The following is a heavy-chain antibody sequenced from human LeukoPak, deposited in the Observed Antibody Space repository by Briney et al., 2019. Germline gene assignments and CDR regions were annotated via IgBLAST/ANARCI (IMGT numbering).Heavy chain of an antibody. CDR2: IYYSGST. CDR3: ARRGINYNYFDY. Sequence: SETLSLTCTVSGGSISSSNYYWGWIRQPPGKGLEWIGSIYYSGSTYYNPSLKSRVTISVDTFKNQFSLKLSSVTAADTAVYYCARRGINYNYFDYWGQGSLVTVSS. D-gene: IGHD5-24*01. J-gene: IGHJ4*02. CDR1: GGSISSSNYY. V-gene: IGHV4-39*01.